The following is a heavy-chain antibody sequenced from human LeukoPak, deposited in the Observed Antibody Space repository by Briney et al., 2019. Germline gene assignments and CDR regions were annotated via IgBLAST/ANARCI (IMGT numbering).Heavy chain of an antibody. CDR2: IVVGSGNT. CDR3: AAVMGDDSSGYFDY. J-gene: IGHJ4*02. CDR1: GFTFTSSA. V-gene: IGHV1-58*02. D-gene: IGHD3-22*01. Sequence: ASVKVSCKASGFTFTSSAMQWVRQARGQRLEWIGWIVVGSGNTNYAQKFQERVTITRDMSTSTAYMELSSLRSEDTAVYYCAAVMGDDSSGYFDYWGQGTLVTVSS.